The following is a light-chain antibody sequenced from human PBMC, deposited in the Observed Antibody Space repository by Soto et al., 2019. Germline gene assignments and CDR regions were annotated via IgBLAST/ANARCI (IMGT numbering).Light chain of an antibody. V-gene: IGKV3-11*01. CDR1: QSVSRY. J-gene: IGKJ4*01. CDR3: EQRQNWPPLT. CDR2: DAS. Sequence: ETVLTQSPATLSLSPGERATLSCRASQSVSRYLAWYQQKPGQAPRLLIYDASNRATGIPARFSGSGSGTDFTLTISRLEPEDFAVYYCEQRQNWPPLTFGGGTKVEIK.